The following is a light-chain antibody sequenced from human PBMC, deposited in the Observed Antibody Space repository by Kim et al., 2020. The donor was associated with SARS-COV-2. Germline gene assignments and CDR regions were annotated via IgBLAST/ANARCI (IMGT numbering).Light chain of an antibody. CDR2: QDS. Sequence: SYELTQPPSVSVSPGQTASISCSGDKLGDKYACWYQQKPDQSPVLVIYQDSKRPSGIPELFSVSNSGNTATLTISGTQAMDEADYYCQAWDSSTVVFGGGTQLTVL. V-gene: IGLV3-1*01. J-gene: IGLJ2*01. CDR3: QAWDSSTVV. CDR1: KLGDKY.